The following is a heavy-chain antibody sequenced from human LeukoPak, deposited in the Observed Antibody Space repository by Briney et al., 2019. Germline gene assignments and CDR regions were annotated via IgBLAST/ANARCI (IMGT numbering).Heavy chain of an antibody. V-gene: IGHV1-2*02. Sequence: ASVKVSCKASGYTFTGYYMHWVRQAPGQGLEWMGWINPNSGGTNYAQKFQGRVTMTRDTSISTAYMELSRLRSDDTAVYYCARALPVGYCSSTSCHLFDYWGQGTLVTVSS. CDR2: INPNSGGT. CDR3: ARALPVGYCSSTSCHLFDY. J-gene: IGHJ4*02. D-gene: IGHD2-2*01. CDR1: GYTFTGYY.